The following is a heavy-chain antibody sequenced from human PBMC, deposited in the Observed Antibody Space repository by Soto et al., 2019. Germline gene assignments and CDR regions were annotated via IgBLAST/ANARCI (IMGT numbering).Heavy chain of an antibody. V-gene: IGHV3-48*02. J-gene: IGHJ4*02. CDR3: ARSSDGHLDY. Sequence: EVQLVESGGDLVPRGGSLRLSCVASGFTFSVYSMNWVRQAPGKGLEWFSYITSDTKTIKYADSVKGRFTISRDNAVNSVYRQMKSLRDEGSAVYYFARSSDGHLDYWVQGPVVTVSS. CDR1: GFTFSVYS. CDR2: ITSDTKTI.